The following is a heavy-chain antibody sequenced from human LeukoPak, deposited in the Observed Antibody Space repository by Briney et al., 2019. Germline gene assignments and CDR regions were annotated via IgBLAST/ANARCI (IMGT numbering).Heavy chain of an antibody. Sequence: ASVKVSCKASGYTFTGYYMHWVRQAPGQGLEWMGRINPNSGGTNYARKFQGRVTMTRDTSISTAYMELSRLRSDDTAVYYCARDSRVLWFGELLVEWYFDYWGQGTLVTVSS. CDR2: INPNSGGT. CDR1: GYTFTGYY. J-gene: IGHJ4*02. V-gene: IGHV1-2*06. D-gene: IGHD3-10*01. CDR3: ARDSRVLWFGELLVEWYFDY.